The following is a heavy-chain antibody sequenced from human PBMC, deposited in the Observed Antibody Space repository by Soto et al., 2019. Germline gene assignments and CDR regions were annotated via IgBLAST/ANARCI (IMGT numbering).Heavy chain of an antibody. J-gene: IGHJ4*02. V-gene: IGHV4-39*01. CDR2: IYYSGST. CDR1: GGSSSSSSYY. D-gene: IGHD3-10*01. Sequence: WETLSLTCTVSGGSSSSSSYYWGWIRQHPGKGLEWIGSIYYSGSTYYNPSLKGRVTISVDTSKNQFSLKLSSVTAADTAVYYCARHRGYYGSGSYLGHWGQGTLVTVSS. CDR3: ARHRGYYGSGSYLGH.